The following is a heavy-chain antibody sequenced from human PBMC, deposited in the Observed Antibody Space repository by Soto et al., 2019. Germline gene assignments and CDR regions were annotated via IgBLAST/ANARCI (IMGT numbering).Heavy chain of an antibody. CDR3: ATTRVGPCSSSVCFSGIFDGMDV. V-gene: IGHV3-30-3*01. CDR1: GFTISNYG. J-gene: IGHJ6*02. CDR2: ISYDGTIT. Sequence: GGSLRLSCAASGFTISNYGMHWVRQAPGKGLEWVAVISYDGTITYYADSVKGRFTISRDNSKNTLYLQMNSLRTEDTAVYYCATTRVGPCSSSVCFSGIFDGMDVWGQGTTVTVSS. D-gene: IGHD2-2*01.